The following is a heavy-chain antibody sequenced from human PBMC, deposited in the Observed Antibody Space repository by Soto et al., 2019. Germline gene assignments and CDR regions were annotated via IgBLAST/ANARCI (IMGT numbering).Heavy chain of an antibody. D-gene: IGHD3-10*01. V-gene: IGHV3-48*02. CDR3: AMAVTWGLDV. Sequence: EVQLVESGGGLVQPGGSLRLSCAASGFTFSLYSMSWVRQAPGKGLEWVSYISRSSTGIHYADSVKGRFTISRDDATNSMHLQMNSRRDGDTAVYYCAMAVTWGLDVWGQGATVSISS. CDR1: GFTFSLYS. CDR2: ISRSSTGI. J-gene: IGHJ6*02.